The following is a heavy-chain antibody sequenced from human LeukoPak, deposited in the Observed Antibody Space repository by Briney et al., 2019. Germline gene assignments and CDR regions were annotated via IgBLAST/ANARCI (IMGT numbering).Heavy chain of an antibody. CDR2: ISRTGNSI. CDR3: ARGPYSSNWYVDY. J-gene: IGHJ4*02. CDR1: GFTLSSYE. V-gene: IGHV3-48*03. Sequence: PGGSLRLSCAASGFTLSSYEMNWVRLAPAKGLEWISYISRTGNSIYYADSVKGRFTISRDSAKNSLYLQMNSLRAEDTAVYYCARGPYSSNWYVDYWGQGTLVTVAS. D-gene: IGHD6-13*01.